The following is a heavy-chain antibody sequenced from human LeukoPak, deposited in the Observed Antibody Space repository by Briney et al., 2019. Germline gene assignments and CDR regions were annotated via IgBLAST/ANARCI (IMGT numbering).Heavy chain of an antibody. V-gene: IGHV4-30-2*01. CDR2: IYHSGST. D-gene: IGHD3-10*01. Sequence: PSETLSLTCAVSSGSISSGGYSWSWIRQPPGKGLEWIGYIYHSGSTYYNPSLKSRVTISVDRSKNQFYLKLSSVTAADTAVYYCARVVYSGSWGYFDYWGQGILVTVSS. J-gene: IGHJ4*02. CDR3: ARVVYSGSWGYFDY. CDR1: SGSISSGGYS.